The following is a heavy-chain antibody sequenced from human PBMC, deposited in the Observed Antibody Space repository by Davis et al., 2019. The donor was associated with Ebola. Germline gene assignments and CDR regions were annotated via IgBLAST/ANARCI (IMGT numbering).Heavy chain of an antibody. D-gene: IGHD5-18*01. V-gene: IGHV1-18*04. Sequence: AASVKVSCTASGYTFTSYGISWVRQAPGQGLEWMGWISASNGNTDYAQKLQGRVTMTTDTSTSTAYMELRRLRSDDTAVYYCARDLAGYSYGYGYWGQGTLVTVSS. J-gene: IGHJ4*02. CDR1: GYTFTSYG. CDR2: ISASNGNT. CDR3: ARDLAGYSYGYGY.